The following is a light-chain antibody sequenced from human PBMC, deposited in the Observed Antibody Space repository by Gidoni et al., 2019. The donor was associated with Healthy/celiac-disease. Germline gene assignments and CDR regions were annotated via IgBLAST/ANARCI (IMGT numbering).Light chain of an antibody. J-gene: IGKJ4*01. CDR1: QSLLHSNGYNY. V-gene: IGKV2-28*01. Sequence: DIVMTQSPLSLPVTPAEPASISCRSSQSLLHSNGYNYLDWYLQKQGQSPQLLIYLGSNRASGVPDRFSGSGSGTDFTLKISRVEAEDVGVYYCRQALQTPLTFGGGTKVEIK. CDR3: RQALQTPLT. CDR2: LGS.